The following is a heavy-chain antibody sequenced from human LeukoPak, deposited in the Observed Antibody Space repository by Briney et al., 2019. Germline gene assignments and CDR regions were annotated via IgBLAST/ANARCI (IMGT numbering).Heavy chain of an antibody. J-gene: IGHJ4*02. CDR3: ATYKRGIPHEY. CDR1: GVSISGSIYY. CDR2: MHYSGST. V-gene: IGHV4-39*01. Sequence: KPSETLSLTCTVSGVSISGSIYYWRWIRQPPGKGLEWIATMHYSGSTYYNPSLKSRVTISVDTSKNQVSLKLTSVIAADTAVYYCATYKRGIPHEYWGQGTLVTVSS. D-gene: IGHD1-1*01.